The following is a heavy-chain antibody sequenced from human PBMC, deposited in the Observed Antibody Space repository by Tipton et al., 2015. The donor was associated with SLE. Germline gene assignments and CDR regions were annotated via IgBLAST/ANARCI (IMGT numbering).Heavy chain of an antibody. Sequence: SLRLSCAASGFTFSSYSMNWVRQAPGKGLEWVSSISSSSSYIYYADSVKGRFTISRDNSKNTLYLQMNSLRAEDTAVYYCARQPYYYDSSGYYYGAGYFDSWGQGTLVTVSS. CDR2: ISSSSSYI. CDR3: ARQPYYYDSSGYYYGAGYFDS. D-gene: IGHD3-22*01. CDR1: GFTFSSYS. V-gene: IGHV3-21*01. J-gene: IGHJ4*02.